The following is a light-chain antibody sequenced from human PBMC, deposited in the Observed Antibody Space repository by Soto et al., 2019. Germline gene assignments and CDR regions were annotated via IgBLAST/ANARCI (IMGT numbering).Light chain of an antibody. CDR3: SSYTSNSTLV. CDR1: SSDVGGYNF. CDR2: DVS. Sequence: QSVLTQPASVSGSPGQSIAISCTGTSSDVGGYNFVSWYQQHPGKAPKVMIYDVSNRPSGVSNRFSGSKSGNTASLTISGLQAEDEADYYCSSYTSNSTLVFGPGTKVTVL. J-gene: IGLJ1*01. V-gene: IGLV2-14*01.